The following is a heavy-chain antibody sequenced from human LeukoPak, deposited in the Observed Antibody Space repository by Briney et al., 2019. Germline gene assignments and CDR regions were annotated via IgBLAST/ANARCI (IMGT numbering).Heavy chain of an antibody. Sequence: SETLSLTCTVSGGSISSSSYYWGWIRQPPGKGLAWIGSIYYSGSTYYNPSLKSRVTISVDTSKNQFSLKLSSVTAADTAVYYCARHTIAAADGTLPDYWGQGTLVTVSS. J-gene: IGHJ4*02. D-gene: IGHD6-13*01. CDR2: IYYSGST. CDR3: ARHTIAAADGTLPDY. CDR1: GGSISSSSYY. V-gene: IGHV4-39*01.